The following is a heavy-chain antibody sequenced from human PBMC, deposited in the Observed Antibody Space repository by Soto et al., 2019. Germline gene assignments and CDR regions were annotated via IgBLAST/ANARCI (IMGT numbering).Heavy chain of an antibody. CDR2: ISGFNGNT. Sequence: QVQLVQSGAEVKKPGASVKVSCQASGYTFNFYGITWVRQAPGQGLEWMGWISGFNGNTNYAADLQGRVTMTTDTSTSTAYMELRGLRSDATAVYYCARIGVSSGHESPDFDSWGQGTLVTVSS. D-gene: IGHD3-16*01. CDR1: GYTFNFYG. CDR3: ARIGVSSGHESPDFDS. V-gene: IGHV1-18*01. J-gene: IGHJ4*02.